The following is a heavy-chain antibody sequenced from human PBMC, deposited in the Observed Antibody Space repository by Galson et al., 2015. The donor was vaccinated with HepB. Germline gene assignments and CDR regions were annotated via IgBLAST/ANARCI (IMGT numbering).Heavy chain of an antibody. Sequence: SLRLSCAASGFTFSSYAMHWVRQAPGKGLEWVAVISYDGSNKYYADSVKGRFTISRDNSKNTLYLQMNSLRAEDTAVYYCARDLTDYYGMDVWGQGTTVTVSS. CDR3: ARDLTDYYGMDV. CDR2: ISYDGSNK. V-gene: IGHV3-30*14. CDR1: GFTFSSYA. D-gene: IGHD4/OR15-4a*01. J-gene: IGHJ6*02.